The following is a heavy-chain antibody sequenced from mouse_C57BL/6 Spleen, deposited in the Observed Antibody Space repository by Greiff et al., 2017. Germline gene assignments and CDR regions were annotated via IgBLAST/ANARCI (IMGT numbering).Heavy chain of an antibody. V-gene: IGHV1-55*01. J-gene: IGHJ3*01. CDR2: IYPGSGST. Sequence: QVQLQQPGAELVKPGASVKMSCTASGYTFTSYWITWVKQRPGQGLEWIGDIYPGSGSTNYNEKFKSKATLTVDTSSSTAYMQLSSLTSEDSAVYYCARIYYDYDEAYWGQGTLVTVSA. CDR3: ARIYYDYDEAY. CDR1: GYTFTSYW. D-gene: IGHD2-4*01.